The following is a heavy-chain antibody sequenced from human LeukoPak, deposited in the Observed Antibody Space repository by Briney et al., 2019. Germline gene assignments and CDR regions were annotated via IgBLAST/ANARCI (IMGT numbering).Heavy chain of an antibody. D-gene: IGHD3-10*02. J-gene: IGHJ6*04. Sequence: SCKASGYTFSSYEMNWVRQAPGKGLGWVSYISSSGSTIYYADSVKGRFTISRDNAKNSLYLQMNSLRAEDTAVYYCAELGITMIGGVWGKGTTVTISS. V-gene: IGHV3-48*03. CDR1: GYTFSSYE. CDR3: AELGITMIGGV. CDR2: ISSSGSTI.